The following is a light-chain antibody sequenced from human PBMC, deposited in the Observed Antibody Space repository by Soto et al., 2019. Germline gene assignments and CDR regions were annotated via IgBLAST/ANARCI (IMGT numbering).Light chain of an antibody. V-gene: IGKV3-11*01. J-gene: IGKJ1*01. CDR3: QQRSNWPST. CDR2: DAS. Sequence: EIVMTLSPATLSVVPGKSATLFCRASQSVISNLAWYQQKPGQAPRLLIYDASNRATGIPARFSGSGYGTDFNLTISSLETEDFAVYYCQQRSNWPSTFGQGTKVDIK. CDR1: QSVISN.